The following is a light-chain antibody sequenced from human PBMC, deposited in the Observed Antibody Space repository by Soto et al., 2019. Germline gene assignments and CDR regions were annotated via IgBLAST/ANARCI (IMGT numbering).Light chain of an antibody. CDR1: QSVSRN. J-gene: IGKJ1*01. CDR3: QQYNNWPPWT. V-gene: IGKV3-15*01. CDR2: GAS. Sequence: IVTAQSPATLCVSAGARVSLSCRASQSVSRNLAWYQQKPGQAPRLLIYGASTGATGIPARFSGSGSGTEFTLTISSLKSEDFAVYYCQQYNNWPPWTFGHGTQVDIK.